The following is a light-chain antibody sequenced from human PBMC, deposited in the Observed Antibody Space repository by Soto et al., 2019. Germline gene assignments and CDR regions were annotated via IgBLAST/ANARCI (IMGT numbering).Light chain of an antibody. CDR3: YSYADSHSLG. CDR1: SSDVGGYNY. J-gene: IGLJ3*02. Sequence: QSALTQPGSVSGSPGQAVTISCTGTSSDVGGYNYVSWYQQHPGKAPKLMIYDVSKRPSGVPDRFSDSKSGNTASLTISGLQADDEADYYCYSYADSHSLGFGRGTKLTVL. CDR2: DVS. V-gene: IGLV2-11*01.